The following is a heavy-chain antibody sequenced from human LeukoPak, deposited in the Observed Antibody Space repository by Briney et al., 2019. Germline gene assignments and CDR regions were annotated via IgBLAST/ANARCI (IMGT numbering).Heavy chain of an antibody. CDR3: ARDRSGYDLYY. J-gene: IGHJ4*02. Sequence: SETLSLTCTVSGGSISSSSYYWGWIRQPPGKGLEWIGSIYYSGSTYYNPSLKSRVTISVDTSRNQFSLKLSSVTAADTAVCYCARDRSGYDLYYWGQGTLVTVSS. D-gene: IGHD5-12*01. V-gene: IGHV4-39*07. CDR1: GGSISSSSYY. CDR2: IYYSGST.